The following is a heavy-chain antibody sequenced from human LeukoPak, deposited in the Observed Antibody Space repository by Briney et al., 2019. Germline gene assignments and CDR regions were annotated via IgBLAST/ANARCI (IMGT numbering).Heavy chain of an antibody. J-gene: IGHJ3*02. CDR2: IYPGDSDT. Sequence: GESLKISCKGSGYSFTSYWIGWVRQMPGKGLEWMGIIYPGDSDTRYSPSFQGQVTISADKSISTAYLQWSSLKASDTATYYCARLAAAGTWKAQLNAFDIWGQGTMVTVSS. V-gene: IGHV5-51*01. D-gene: IGHD6-13*01. CDR3: ARLAAAGTWKAQLNAFDI. CDR1: GYSFTSYW.